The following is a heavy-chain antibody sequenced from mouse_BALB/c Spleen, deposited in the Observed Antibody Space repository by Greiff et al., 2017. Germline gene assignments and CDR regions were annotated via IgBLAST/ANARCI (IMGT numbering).Heavy chain of an antibody. CDR1: GYSITSDYA. CDR3: ARGDDYVWFAY. CDR2: ISYSGST. V-gene: IGHV3-2*02. D-gene: IGHD2-4*01. J-gene: IGHJ3*01. Sequence: EVMLVESGPGLVKPSQSLSLTCTVTGYSITSDYAWNWIRQFPGNKLEWMGYISYSGSTSYNPSLKSRISITRDTSKNQFFLQLNSVTTEDTATYYCARGDDYVWFAYWGQGTLVTFSA.